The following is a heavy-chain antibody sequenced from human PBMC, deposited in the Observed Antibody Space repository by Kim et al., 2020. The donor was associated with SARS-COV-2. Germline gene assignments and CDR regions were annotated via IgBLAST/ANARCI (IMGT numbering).Heavy chain of an antibody. D-gene: IGHD3-10*01. Sequence: SVKVSCKASGGTFSTYAINWVRQAPGQGLEWMGGIIPIFGTANYAQKFQGRVTITADESTSTAYMELSSLKSEDTAVYYCARGAHGSGTYYRYYYYYMDVWGQGTTVTVSS. CDR3: ARGAHGSGTYYRYYYYYMDV. V-gene: IGHV1-69*13. J-gene: IGHJ6*02. CDR2: IIPIFGTA. CDR1: GGTFSTYA.